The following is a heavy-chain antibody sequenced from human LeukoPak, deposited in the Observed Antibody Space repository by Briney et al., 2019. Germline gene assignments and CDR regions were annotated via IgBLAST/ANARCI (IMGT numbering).Heavy chain of an antibody. J-gene: IGHJ4*02. V-gene: IGHV4-39*01. Sequence: SETLSLTCTVSGGSISSSSYYWGWIRQPPGKGLEWIGSIYYSGSTYYNPSLKSRVTISVDTSKNQFSLKLSSVTAADTAVYYCACAGGALEWLYYFDYWGQGTLVTVSS. CDR1: GGSISSSSYY. CDR3: ACAGGALEWLYYFDY. CDR2: IYYSGST. D-gene: IGHD3-3*01.